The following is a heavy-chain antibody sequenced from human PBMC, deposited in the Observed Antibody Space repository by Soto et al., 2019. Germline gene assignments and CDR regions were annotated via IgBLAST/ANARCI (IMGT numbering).Heavy chain of an antibody. CDR2: INPNSGGT. J-gene: IGHJ3*02. V-gene: IGHV1-2*04. D-gene: IGHD3-22*01. Sequence: ASVKVSCKASGYTFTGYYMHWVRQAPGQGLEWMGWINPNSGGTNYAQKFQGWVTMTRDTSISTAYMELSRLRSDDTAVYYCARAGGKDSSGYAFDIWGQGTMVTVSS. CDR1: GYTFTGYY. CDR3: ARAGGKDSSGYAFDI.